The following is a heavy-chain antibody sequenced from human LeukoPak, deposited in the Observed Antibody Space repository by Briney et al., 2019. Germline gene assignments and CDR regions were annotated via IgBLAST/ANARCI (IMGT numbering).Heavy chain of an antibody. CDR2: ISYDGSNK. V-gene: IGHV3-30*04. Sequence: GRSLRLSCAASGFTFSSYAMHWVRQAPGKGLEWVAVISYDGSNKYYADSVKGRFTISRDNSKNTLYLQMNSLRAEDTAVYYCAREGRSIFGVVPDSFDYWGQGTLVTVSS. CDR3: AREGRSIFGVVPDSFDY. J-gene: IGHJ4*02. D-gene: IGHD3-3*01. CDR1: GFTFSSYA.